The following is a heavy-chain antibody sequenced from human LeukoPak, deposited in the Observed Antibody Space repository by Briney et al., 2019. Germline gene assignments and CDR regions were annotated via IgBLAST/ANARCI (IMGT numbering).Heavy chain of an antibody. V-gene: IGHV1-18*01. J-gene: IGHJ5*02. CDR1: GYTFTSYG. Sequence: GASVKVSCKASGYTFTSYGISWVRQAPGQGLEWMGWISAYNGNTNYAQKLQGRVTMTTDTSTSTAYMELRSLRSDDTAVYYCAIVLRQPHYDILTVGWFDPWGQGTLVTVSS. D-gene: IGHD3-9*01. CDR2: ISAYNGNT. CDR3: AIVLRQPHYDILTVGWFDP.